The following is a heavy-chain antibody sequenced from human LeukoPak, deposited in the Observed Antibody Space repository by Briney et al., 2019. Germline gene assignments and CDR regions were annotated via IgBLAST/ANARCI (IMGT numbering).Heavy chain of an antibody. CDR2: MNPNSGNT. CDR3: ASTYGSGSLYEYCFDY. D-gene: IGHD3-10*01. V-gene: IGHV1-8*01. Sequence: ASVKVSCKASGYTFTSYDINWVRQATGQGLEWMGWMNPNSGNTGYAQKFQGRVTMTRNTSISTAYMELSSLRSEDTAVYYCASTYGSGSLYEYCFDYWGQGTLVTVSS. CDR1: GYTFTSYD. J-gene: IGHJ4*02.